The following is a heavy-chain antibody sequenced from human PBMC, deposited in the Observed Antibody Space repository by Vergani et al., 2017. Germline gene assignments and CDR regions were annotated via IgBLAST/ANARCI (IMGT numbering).Heavy chain of an antibody. J-gene: IGHJ4*02. Sequence: QLHLQESGPGLVKPSETLSLTCTVSGGSITSSSYYWGWIRQPPGKGLEWIGNIYHSGGAYYNPSLKGRVTISVDTSKNQFSLEVTSVTAADTASYFGARTESFILRFFHLALWGQGTLVTVSS. V-gene: IGHV4-39*01. D-gene: IGHD3-3*01. CDR1: GGSITSSSYY. CDR3: ARTESFILRFFHLAL. CDR2: IYHSGGA.